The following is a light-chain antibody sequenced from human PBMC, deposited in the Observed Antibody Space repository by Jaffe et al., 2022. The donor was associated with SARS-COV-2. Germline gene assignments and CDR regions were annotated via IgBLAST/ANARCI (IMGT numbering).Light chain of an antibody. CDR2: AAS. V-gene: IGKV1-9*01. J-gene: IGKJ2*01. CDR3: QQDYSYPHT. CDR1: QGADVY. Sequence: DIQLTQSPSFLSASVGDRVTITCRASQGADVYLAWYQQKPGKAPKLLIYAASTLRSGVPSRFSGSGSGTEFTLTINSLQPEDFATYYCQQDYSYPHTFGQGTKLEIK.